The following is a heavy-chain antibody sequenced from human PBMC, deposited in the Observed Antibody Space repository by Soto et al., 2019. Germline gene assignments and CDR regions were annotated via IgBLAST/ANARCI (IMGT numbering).Heavy chain of an antibody. Sequence: PSETLSLTCTVSGGSISSYYWSWIRQPPGKGLEWIGYIYYSGSTNYNPSLKSRVTISVDTSKNQFSLKLSSVTAADTAVYYCARHNDGSGSTYFDYWGQGTLVTVSS. CDR1: GGSISSYY. V-gene: IGHV4-59*01. D-gene: IGHD3-10*01. J-gene: IGHJ4*02. CDR2: IYYSGST. CDR3: ARHNDGSGSTYFDY.